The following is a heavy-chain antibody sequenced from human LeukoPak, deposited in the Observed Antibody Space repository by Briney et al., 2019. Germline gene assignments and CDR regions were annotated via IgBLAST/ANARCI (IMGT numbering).Heavy chain of an antibody. V-gene: IGHV3-30*18. J-gene: IGHJ4*02. D-gene: IGHD2-15*01. CDR2: ISYDGSNE. CDR1: GFTFSSYG. CDR3: AKDHLLLGYCSGGSCYSGAIDY. Sequence: PGGSLRLSCAASGFTFSSYGMQWVRQAPGKGLEWVAVISYDGSNEYYADSVKGRFTISRDKSKNTLYLQMNSLRAEDTAVYYCAKDHLLLGYCSGGSCYSGAIDYWGQGTLVTVSS.